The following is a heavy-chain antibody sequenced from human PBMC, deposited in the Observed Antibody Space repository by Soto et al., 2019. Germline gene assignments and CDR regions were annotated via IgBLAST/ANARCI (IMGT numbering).Heavy chain of an antibody. Sequence: SETLSLTCTVSGGSISSYYWSWIRQPPGKGLEWIGYIYYSGSTNYNPSLKSRVTISVDTSKNQFSLKLSSVTAADTAVYYCARVGTYYYYYMDVWGKETTVTVSS. CDR3: ARVGTYYYYYMDV. CDR1: GGSISSYY. V-gene: IGHV4-59*08. J-gene: IGHJ6*03. D-gene: IGHD1-1*01. CDR2: IYYSGST.